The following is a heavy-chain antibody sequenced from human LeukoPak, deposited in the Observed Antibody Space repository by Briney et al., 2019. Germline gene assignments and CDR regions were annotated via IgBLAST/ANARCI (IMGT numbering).Heavy chain of an antibody. CDR2: INPDGSST. CDR3: ASITPGC. J-gene: IGHJ4*02. V-gene: IGHV3-74*01. D-gene: IGHD1-14*01. CDR1: GFTFNKYW. Sequence: GGSLRLSCVASGFTFNKYWMHWVRQAAGKGLVWVSRINPDGSSTDYADSVKGRFTISRDNAKNTLYLQMNTLRAEDTALYFCASITPGCWGQGNLVTVSS.